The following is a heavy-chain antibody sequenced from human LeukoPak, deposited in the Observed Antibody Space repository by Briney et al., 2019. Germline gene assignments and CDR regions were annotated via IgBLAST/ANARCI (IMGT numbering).Heavy chain of an antibody. CDR3: AKRKGGHGSGSFDY. D-gene: IGHD3-10*01. CDR2: LWYDGSNK. Sequence: GGSLRLSCAASGFTFSTHGMHWVRQAPGKGLEWVAVLWYDGSNKYYADSVKGRFTISRDNPKNTLYLQMNSLRVEDTAVYYCAKRKGGHGSGSFDYWGQGTVVTVSS. J-gene: IGHJ4*02. CDR1: GFTFSTHG. V-gene: IGHV3-33*06.